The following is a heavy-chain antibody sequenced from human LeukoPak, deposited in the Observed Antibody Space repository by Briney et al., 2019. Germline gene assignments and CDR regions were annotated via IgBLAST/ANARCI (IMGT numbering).Heavy chain of an antibody. V-gene: IGHV4-39*07. J-gene: IGHJ3*02. CDR2: IYYSGST. D-gene: IGHD6-13*01. CDR1: GGSISSSSYY. CDR3: ARLGSAADAFDI. Sequence: PSETLSLTCTVSGGSISSSSYYWGWIRQPPGKGLEWIGSIYYSGSTYYNPSLKSRVTISVDTSKNQFSLKLSSVTAADTAVYYCARLGSAADAFDIWGKGTMVTVSS.